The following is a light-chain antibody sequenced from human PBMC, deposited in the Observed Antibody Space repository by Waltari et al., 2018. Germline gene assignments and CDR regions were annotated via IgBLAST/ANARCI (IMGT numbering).Light chain of an antibody. V-gene: IGKV2-30*02. CDR1: QSLVLGDGNTY. J-gene: IGKJ2*01. CDR3: MQGSHWPYT. CDR2: KVS. Sequence: DFVLTQSPLSLPVTLGQPASISCRSSQSLVLGDGNTYLKWVQQRPGQGPRRIIYKVSDRDSGVPDRFSGSGSGTEFTLKISRVEAEDVGIYYCMQGSHWPYTFGQGTKLEI.